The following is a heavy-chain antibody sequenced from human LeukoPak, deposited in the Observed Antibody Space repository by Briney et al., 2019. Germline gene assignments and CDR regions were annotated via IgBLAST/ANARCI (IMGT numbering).Heavy chain of an antibody. V-gene: IGHV3-48*01. CDR3: ARDLDSCGPRCDWFDP. D-gene: IGHD3/OR15-3a*01. CDR1: GFTFSSYS. J-gene: IGHJ5*02. Sequence: GGSLRLSCAASGFTFSSYSMNWVRQAPGKGLEWVSYISSSSSTIYYADSVKGRFTISRDNAKNSLYLQMNSLRAEDTAVYYWARDLDSCGPRCDWFDPWGQGTLVTVSS. CDR2: ISSSSSTI.